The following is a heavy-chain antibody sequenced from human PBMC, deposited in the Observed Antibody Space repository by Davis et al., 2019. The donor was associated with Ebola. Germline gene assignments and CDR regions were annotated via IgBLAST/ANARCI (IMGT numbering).Heavy chain of an antibody. Sequence: GGSLRLSCAASDFIVSDKYMSWVRRAPGKGLEWVSTHGTSGDTYYADSVKGRFTISRDNSKNTLHLQMNSLRVEDTAIYYCAKDTPNIWFDVWGQGTMVAVSS. CDR2: HGTSGDT. V-gene: IGHV3-53*01. CDR3: AKDTPNIWFDV. J-gene: IGHJ3*01. CDR1: DFIVSDKY. D-gene: IGHD2-15*01.